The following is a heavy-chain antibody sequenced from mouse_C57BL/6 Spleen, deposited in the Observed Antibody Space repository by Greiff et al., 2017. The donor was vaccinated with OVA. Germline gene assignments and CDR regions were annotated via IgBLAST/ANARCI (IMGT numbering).Heavy chain of an antibody. CDR2: INPNNGGT. Sequence: EVQLQQSGPELVKPGASVKIPCKASGYTFTDYNMDWVKQSHGKSLEWIGDINPNNGGTIYNQKFKGKATLTVDKSSSTAYMELRSLTSEDTAVYYCAKSSSGSHSFDYCGQGTTLTVSS. CDR1: GYTFTDYN. J-gene: IGHJ2*01. V-gene: IGHV1-18*01. D-gene: IGHD3-2*02. CDR3: AKSSSGSHSFDY.